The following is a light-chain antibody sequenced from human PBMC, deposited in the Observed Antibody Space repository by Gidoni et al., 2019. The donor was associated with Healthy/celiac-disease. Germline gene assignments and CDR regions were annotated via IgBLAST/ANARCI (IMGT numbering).Light chain of an antibody. Sequence: EIVLTQSPGTLSLSPGEIATLSCRASQSVSSSYLAWYQQKPGQAPRLLIYGASNRATGIPDRFSGIGSGTAFTLTISRLEPEDFAVYYCQQYGSSLPLTFGPGTKVDSK. CDR2: GAS. CDR3: QQYGSSLPLT. CDR1: QSVSSSY. J-gene: IGKJ3*01. V-gene: IGKV3-20*01.